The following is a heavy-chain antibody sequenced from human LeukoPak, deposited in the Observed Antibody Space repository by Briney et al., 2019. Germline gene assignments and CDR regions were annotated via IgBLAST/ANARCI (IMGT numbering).Heavy chain of an antibody. Sequence: PGGSLRLSCAASGFTVSSNYMSWVRQAPGKGLEWVSVIYSGGSTYYADSVKGRFTISRDNSKNTLYLQMNSLRAEDTAVYYCARLSSPGSMDVWGKGTTVTASS. CDR3: ARLSSPGSMDV. D-gene: IGHD6-13*01. CDR1: GFTVSSNY. CDR2: IYSGGST. V-gene: IGHV3-66*02. J-gene: IGHJ6*03.